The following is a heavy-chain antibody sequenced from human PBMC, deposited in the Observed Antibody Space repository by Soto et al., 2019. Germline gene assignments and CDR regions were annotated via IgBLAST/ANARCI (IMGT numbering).Heavy chain of an antibody. Sequence: EVQVLESGGGLVQPGGSLRLSCAVSGFTFRSYAMSWVRQAPGKGLECVSGISGSGGSTYYADSVKGRFTISRDNSKDTLYLQMNSLRAEDTAVYYCAKVLAGPTVGDDAFDIWGRGTMVTVSS. CDR2: ISGSGGST. D-gene: IGHD4-17*01. CDR3: AKVLAGPTVGDDAFDI. CDR1: GFTFRSYA. J-gene: IGHJ3*02. V-gene: IGHV3-23*01.